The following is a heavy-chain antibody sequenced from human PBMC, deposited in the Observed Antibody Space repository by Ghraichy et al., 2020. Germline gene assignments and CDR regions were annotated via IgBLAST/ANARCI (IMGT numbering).Heavy chain of an antibody. CDR1: GFSFASHA. CDR3: AKDKGVVGASRRAFDI. V-gene: IGHV3-23*01. D-gene: IGHD1-26*01. Sequence: GGSLRLSCAATGFSFASHAMHWVRQAPGKGLEWVSVISGGGHTTYYADSVKGRFSISRDNSKNTLFLQMNSLRAEDAAVYYCAKDKGVVGASRRAFDIWGQGTIVTGSS. J-gene: IGHJ3*02. CDR2: ISGGGHTT.